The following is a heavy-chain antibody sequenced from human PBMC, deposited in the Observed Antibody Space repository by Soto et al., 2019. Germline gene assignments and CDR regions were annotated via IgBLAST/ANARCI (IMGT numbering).Heavy chain of an antibody. Sequence: EVQLLESGGGFVQPGGSLRLSCAASAFTFSSYAMSWVRQAPGKGLEWVSTITGSGGNTYYPDSVKGRFSISRDNSKNTLYLQLNSLRAEDTAVYYCAKMDAYAMDVWGQGTTVTVSS. V-gene: IGHV3-23*01. CDR2: ITGSGGNT. CDR1: AFTFSSYA. J-gene: IGHJ6*02. D-gene: IGHD3-16*01. CDR3: AKMDAYAMDV.